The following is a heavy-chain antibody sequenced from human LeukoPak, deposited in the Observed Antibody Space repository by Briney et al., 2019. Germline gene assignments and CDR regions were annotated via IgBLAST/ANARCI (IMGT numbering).Heavy chain of an antibody. CDR1: GITVSGNY. Sequence: PGGALRLSCAASGITVSGNYMAWVRQAPGKGLEWASVIYSGGNTYHADSVKGRFSISRDNSKNTVYLQMNGLRVEDTAAYYCARLVTGTTVINSGWFDPWGQGTLVTVSS. CDR3: ARLVTGTTVINSGWFDP. J-gene: IGHJ5*02. V-gene: IGHV3-66*04. CDR2: IYSGGNT. D-gene: IGHD4-23*01.